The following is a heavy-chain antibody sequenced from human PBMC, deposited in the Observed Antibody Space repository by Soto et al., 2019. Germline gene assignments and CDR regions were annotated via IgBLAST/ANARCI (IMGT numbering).Heavy chain of an antibody. V-gene: IGHV3-30-3*01. CDR1: GFSLSNYA. J-gene: IGHJ6*02. Sequence: QVQLVESGGGVVQPGRSLRLSCSASGFSLSNYAMHWVRQAPGKGLEWVSKISYDGTNKYYADSVKGRFTISRDNSKNTPYMQLNSLRHEDTSVYFRAREAHAVTCTSGLDVWGQGATVTVSS. D-gene: IGHD5-18*01. CDR3: AREAHAVTCTSGLDV. CDR2: ISYDGTNK.